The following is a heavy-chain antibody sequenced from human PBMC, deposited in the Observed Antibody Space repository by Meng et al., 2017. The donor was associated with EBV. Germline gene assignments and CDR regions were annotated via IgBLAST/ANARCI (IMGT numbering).Heavy chain of an antibody. J-gene: IGHJ5*02. CDR3: ARPFPSWQSPRLDPFGA. D-gene: IGHD6-19*01. V-gene: IGHV4-39*01. Sequence: HLQLRESGPGQVKPSEXRSLTCTVSGDSISSFYYWGWIRQPPGRGLEWIGSVHYTGSTYYSPSLKSRVTVSVDTSKNQFSLRLTSVTAADTAVYYCARPFPSWQSPRLDPFGAWGQGTLVTVSS. CDR1: GDSISSFYY. CDR2: VHYTGST.